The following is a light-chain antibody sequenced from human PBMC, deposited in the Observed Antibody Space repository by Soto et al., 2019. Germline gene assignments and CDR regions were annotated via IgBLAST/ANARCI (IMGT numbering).Light chain of an antibody. CDR1: QSVSSH. CDR3: QQYDNWPPRWT. J-gene: IGKJ2*01. Sequence: EIRMTQSPATLSVSPGDNATLSCRASQSVSSHVVWYQQKPGQAPRLLISDSSTRAPGIPAKFSGSGSGTEFTLSIGSLQSEDFAIYYCQQYDNWPPRWTFGQGTKVDIK. V-gene: IGKV3D-15*01. CDR2: DSS.